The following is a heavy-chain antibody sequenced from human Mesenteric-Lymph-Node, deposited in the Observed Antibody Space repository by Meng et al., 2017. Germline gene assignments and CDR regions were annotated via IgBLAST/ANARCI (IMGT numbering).Heavy chain of an antibody. CDR1: GGSFSGYY. V-gene: IGHV4-34*01. CDR2: INHSGST. Sequence: QAQLQQWGAGLLKPSETLSLTCAVYGGSFSGYYWSWIRQPPGKGLEWIGEINHSGSTNYNPSLKSRVTISVDTSKNQFSLKLSSVTAADTAVYYCARGRGYGDYGSLYWGQGTLVTVSS. J-gene: IGHJ4*02. CDR3: ARGRGYGDYGSLY. D-gene: IGHD4-17*01.